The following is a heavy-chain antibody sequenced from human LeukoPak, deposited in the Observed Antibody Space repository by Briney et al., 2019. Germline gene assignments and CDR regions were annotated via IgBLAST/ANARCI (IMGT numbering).Heavy chain of an antibody. CDR3: ARVGGIAAS. CDR1: GFTFSSYE. V-gene: IGHV3-48*03. Sequence: TGGSLRLSCAAPGFTFSSYEMNWVRQAPGKGLEWVSYISSSGSTVYYADSVKGRLTISRDNAKNSPYLQMNSLRAEDTAVYYCARVGGIAASWGQGTLVTVSS. CDR2: ISSSGSTV. J-gene: IGHJ5*02. D-gene: IGHD6-13*01.